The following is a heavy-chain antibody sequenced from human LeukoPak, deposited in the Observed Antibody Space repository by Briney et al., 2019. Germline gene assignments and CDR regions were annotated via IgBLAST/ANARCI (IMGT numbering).Heavy chain of an antibody. J-gene: IGHJ3*02. D-gene: IGHD3-16*02. Sequence: GGSLRLSCAASGFTFRYYLMHWVRQAPGEGLVWVSRVTGYGNSTNYADSVKGRYIISSDNAKNTLYLQMNTLRVEDTAVYYCSVGVITGTFHIWGQGTMVTVSS. CDR2: VTGYGNST. V-gene: IGHV3-74*01. CDR1: GFTFRYYL. CDR3: SVGVITGTFHI.